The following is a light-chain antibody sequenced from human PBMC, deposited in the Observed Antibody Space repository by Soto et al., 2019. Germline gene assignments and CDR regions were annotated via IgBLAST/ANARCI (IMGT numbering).Light chain of an antibody. V-gene: IGLV1-40*01. CDR3: QAYGTSLSGLYV. Sequence: VLTQPPSVCRAPGQRVTISCTGTSSNIGAGQDVHWYRQLPGAAPKFLISDSNNRASGVPDRFSVSKSGASASLAITGLRAEDEGHYFGQAYGTSLSGLYVFGTGTKVTVL. CDR2: DSN. J-gene: IGLJ1*01. CDR1: SSNIGAGQD.